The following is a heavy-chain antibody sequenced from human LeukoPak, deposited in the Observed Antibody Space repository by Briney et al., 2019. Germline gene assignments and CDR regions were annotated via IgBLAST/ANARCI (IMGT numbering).Heavy chain of an antibody. V-gene: IGHV3-9*01. J-gene: IGHJ3*01. D-gene: IGHD1-26*01. CDR3: AKDRGGSSELGDAFDV. Sequence: GGSLRLSCTASGFTFSGAWMTWVRQAPGKGLEWVSGISYSSGSIGYVDSVKGRFTISRDNAKNSLYLQMNSLRVEDTALYYCAKDRGGSSELGDAFDVWGQGTMVRVSS. CDR2: ISYSSGSI. CDR1: GFTFSGAW.